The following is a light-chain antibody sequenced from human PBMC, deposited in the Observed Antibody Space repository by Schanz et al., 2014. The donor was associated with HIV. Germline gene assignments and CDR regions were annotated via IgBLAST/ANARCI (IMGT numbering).Light chain of an antibody. V-gene: IGKV3-15*01. CDR1: QSVSSSY. CDR2: GAS. Sequence: EIVLTQSPGTLSLSPGERATLSCRASQSVSSSYFAWYQQKPGQAPRLLIYGASTRATGISARFSGSGSGTEFTLTISSLQSEDFAVYYCQQYKDWPPYTFGQGTKVEIK. J-gene: IGKJ2*01. CDR3: QQYKDWPPYT.